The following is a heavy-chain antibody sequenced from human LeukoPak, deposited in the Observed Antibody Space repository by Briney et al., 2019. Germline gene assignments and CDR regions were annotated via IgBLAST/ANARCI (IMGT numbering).Heavy chain of an antibody. CDR1: GFTFSSYA. CDR3: ARPHYGSGSYLDYFDY. V-gene: IGHV3-30*04. D-gene: IGHD3-10*01. J-gene: IGHJ4*02. CDR2: ISYDGSNK. Sequence: GGSLRLSCAASGFTFSSYAMHWVRQAPGKGLEWVAVISYDGSNKYYADSVKGRFTISRDNPKNTLYLQMNSLRAEDTAVYYCARPHYGSGSYLDYFDYWGQGTLVTVSS.